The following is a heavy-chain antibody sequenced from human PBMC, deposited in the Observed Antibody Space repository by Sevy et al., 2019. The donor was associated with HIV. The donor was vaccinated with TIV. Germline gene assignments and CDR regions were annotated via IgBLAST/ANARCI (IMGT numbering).Heavy chain of an antibody. CDR1: GFTFRNAW. V-gene: IGHV3-15*01. J-gene: IGHJ4*02. Sequence: GGSLGLSCAASGFTFRNAWMSWVRQAPGKGLEWVGRIKSKADGGTTDYAAPVKGRFTISTDDSKNTLYLQMNSLKTEDTALYYCTTGGKMVVRGVTYWGQGTLVTVSS. D-gene: IGHD3-10*01. CDR2: IKSKADGGTT. CDR3: TTGGKMVVRGVTY.